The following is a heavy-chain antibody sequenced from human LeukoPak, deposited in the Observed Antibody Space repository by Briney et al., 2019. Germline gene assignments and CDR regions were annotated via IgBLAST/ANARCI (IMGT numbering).Heavy chain of an antibody. D-gene: IGHD7-27*01. CDR2: IYSGGST. CDR3: ARDPPPGASRFDI. J-gene: IGHJ4*02. Sequence: GVSLRLSCAASGFTVSSNYMSWVRQAPGKGLEWVSVIYSGGSTYYADSVKGRFTISRHNSKNTLYLQMNSLRAEDTAVYYCARDPPPGASRFDIWGQGTLATVSS. V-gene: IGHV3-53*04. CDR1: GFTVSSNY.